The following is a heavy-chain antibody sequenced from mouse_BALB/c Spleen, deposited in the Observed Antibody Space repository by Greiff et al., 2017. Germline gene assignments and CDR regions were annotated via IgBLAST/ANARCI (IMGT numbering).Heavy chain of an antibody. CDR2: ISYSGST. J-gene: IGHJ3*01. CDR1: GYSITSDYA. V-gene: IGHV3-2*02. D-gene: IGHD2-1*01. CDR3: ARNGNYKAWFAY. Sequence: EVQLQQSGPGLVKPSQSLSLTCTVTGYSITSDYAWNWIRQFPGNKLEWMGYISYSGSTSYNPSLKSRISITRDTSKNQFFLQLNSVTTEDTATYYCARNGNYKAWFAYWGQGTLVTVSA.